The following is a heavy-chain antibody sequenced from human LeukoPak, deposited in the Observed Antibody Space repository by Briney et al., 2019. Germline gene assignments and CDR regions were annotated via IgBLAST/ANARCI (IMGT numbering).Heavy chain of an antibody. D-gene: IGHD3-22*01. CDR2: IKQDGSEK. V-gene: IGHV3-7*01. CDR1: GFTFSSYW. J-gene: IGHJ4*02. CDR3: ARTLYCYDSCPGY. Sequence: GGSLRLSCAASGFTFSSYWMSWVRQAPGKGLEWVANIKQDGSEKYYVDSVKGRFTISRDNAKNSLYLQMNSLRAEDTAVYYCARTLYCYDSCPGYWGQGTLVTVSS.